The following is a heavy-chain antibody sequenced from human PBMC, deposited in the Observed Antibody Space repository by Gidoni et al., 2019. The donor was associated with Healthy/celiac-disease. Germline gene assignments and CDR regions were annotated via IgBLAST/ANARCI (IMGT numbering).Heavy chain of an antibody. V-gene: IGHV1-18*01. D-gene: IGHD6-13*01. J-gene: IGHJ4*02. CDR1: GYTFTSYG. CDR3: ARDLAAAGTCLGY. CDR2: ISAYNGNT. Sequence: QVQLVQPGDAVKQPGASVKVSCKASGYTFTSYGISWVRQATGQGLEWMGWISAYNGNTNNAQKLQGRVTMTTDTSTRTAYMELRSLRSDDTAVYYCARDLAAAGTCLGYWGQGTLVTVSS.